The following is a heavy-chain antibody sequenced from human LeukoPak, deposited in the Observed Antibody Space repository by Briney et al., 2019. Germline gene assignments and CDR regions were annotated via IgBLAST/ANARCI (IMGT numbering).Heavy chain of an antibody. Sequence: GGSLRLSCAAFGFTFSSYWMSWVRQAPGKGLEWVANIKQDGSEKYYVDSVKGRFTISRDNAKNSLYLQMNSLRAEDTAVYYCARGQYGDYDRVAFDIWGQGTMVTVSS. V-gene: IGHV3-7*04. J-gene: IGHJ3*02. CDR3: ARGQYGDYDRVAFDI. CDR2: IKQDGSEK. D-gene: IGHD4-17*01. CDR1: GFTFSSYW.